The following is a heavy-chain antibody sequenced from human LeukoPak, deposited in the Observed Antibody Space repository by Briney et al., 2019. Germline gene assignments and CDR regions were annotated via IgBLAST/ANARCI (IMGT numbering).Heavy chain of an antibody. D-gene: IGHD3-22*01. J-gene: IGHJ4*02. V-gene: IGHV1-2*02. CDR3: ARVVFYYDSSGYYLD. Sequence: ASVTLSCTASGYTFTGYYIHWVRQAPGQGLEWMGWINPNSGGTNYAQKFQGRVTMTRDTSISTAYMELSRLRSDDTAVYYCARVVFYYDSSGYYLDWGQGTLVTVSS. CDR2: INPNSGGT. CDR1: GYTFTGYY.